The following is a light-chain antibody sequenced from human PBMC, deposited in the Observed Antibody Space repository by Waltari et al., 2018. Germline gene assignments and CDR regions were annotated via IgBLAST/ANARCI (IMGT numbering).Light chain of an antibody. V-gene: IGKV3-20*01. CDR3: QQYGSLPWT. Sequence: EIVLTQSPGTLSLSPGDRATLSCRDSESVPSGYLAWYQQKPGQAPRLLIFGASTGATGVPDRFSGSESGTDFTLTISRLEPEDFAVYYCQQYGSLPWTFGQGTKVEFK. CDR2: GAS. J-gene: IGKJ1*01. CDR1: ESVPSGY.